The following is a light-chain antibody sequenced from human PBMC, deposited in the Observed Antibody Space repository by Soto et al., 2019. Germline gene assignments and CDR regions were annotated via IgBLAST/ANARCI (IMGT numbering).Light chain of an antibody. CDR2: AAS. CDR1: EGISNT. CDR3: QQYYRWPVT. J-gene: IGKJ4*01. V-gene: IGKV3-15*01. Sequence: VMTQSPATLSVSPGERVTLSCRASEGISNTLAWYQHKPGQAPRLLISAASAGATGIPARFSGSGFGTEFTLTINSLQSEDFAIYYCQQYYRWPVTFGGGTKVAIK.